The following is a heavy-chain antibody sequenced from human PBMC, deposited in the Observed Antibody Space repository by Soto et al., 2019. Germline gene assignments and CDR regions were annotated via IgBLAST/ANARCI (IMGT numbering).Heavy chain of an antibody. CDR1: GFTFSSYA. V-gene: IGHV3-23*01. D-gene: IGHD2-15*01. CDR3: AKYPPGLDCSGGSCYSYFDY. CDR2: ISGSGGST. Sequence: GGSLRLSCAASGFTFSSYAMSWVRQAPGKGLEWVSAISGSGGSTYYADSVKGRFTISRDNSKNTLYLQMNSLRAEDTAVYYCAKYPPGLDCSGGSCYSYFDYWGQGTLVTVSS. J-gene: IGHJ4*02.